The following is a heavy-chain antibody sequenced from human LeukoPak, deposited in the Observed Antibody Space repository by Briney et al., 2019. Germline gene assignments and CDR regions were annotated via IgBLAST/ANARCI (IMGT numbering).Heavy chain of an antibody. J-gene: IGHJ6*03. D-gene: IGHD3-10*01. CDR2: IYYSGST. V-gene: IGHV4-59*01. Sequence: SETLSLTCTVSGVSISSYYWSWIRQPAGKGLEWVGYIYYSGSTNYNPSLKSRVTISVDTSKTQFSLKLSSVTAADTAVYYCARDGYGSGGYYYYYMDVRGKGTTVTVSS. CDR1: GVSISSYY. CDR3: ARDGYGSGGYYYYYMDV.